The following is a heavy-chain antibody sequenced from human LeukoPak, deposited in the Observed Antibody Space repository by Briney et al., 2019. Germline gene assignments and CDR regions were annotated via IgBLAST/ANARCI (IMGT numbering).Heavy chain of an antibody. V-gene: IGHV4-61*01. D-gene: IGHD3-10*01. CDR2: IYYSGST. Sequence: PSETLSLTCVVSGGSISSGSYSWSWIRQPPGKGLEWIGYIYYSGSTNYKPSLKSRVTISVDTSKTQFSLKLSSVTAADTAVYYCARGARDFDSWGQGTLVTVSS. CDR1: GGSISSGSYS. CDR3: ARGARDFDS. J-gene: IGHJ4*02.